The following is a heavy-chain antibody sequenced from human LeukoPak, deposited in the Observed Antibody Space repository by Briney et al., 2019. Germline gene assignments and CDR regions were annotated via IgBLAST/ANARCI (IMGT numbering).Heavy chain of an antibody. J-gene: IGHJ4*02. V-gene: IGHV3-73*01. CDR2: IRSTANGYAT. CDR3: TGNYYGSGSYADFDY. D-gene: IGHD3-10*01. CDR1: GFTFSGSA. Sequence: PGGSLRLSCGASGFTFSGSALHWVRQASGKGLEWVGRIRSTANGYATAYAASVKGRFTISRDDSKNTAYLQMDSLKTEDTAVYYCTGNYYGSGSYADFDYWGQGTLVTVSS.